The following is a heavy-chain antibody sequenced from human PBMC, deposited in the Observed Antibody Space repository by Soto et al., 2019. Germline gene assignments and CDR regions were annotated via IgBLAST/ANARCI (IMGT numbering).Heavy chain of an antibody. V-gene: IGHV5-10-1*01. Sequence: CKGSGYSFTRYWISWVRQMPGKGLEWMGRIDPSDSYTNYSPSFQGHVTISADKSISTAYLQWSSLKASDTAMYYCARRGGSEYYYDSSGYYYWGQGTLVTVSS. CDR1: GYSFTRYW. CDR2: IDPSDSYT. J-gene: IGHJ4*02. D-gene: IGHD3-22*01. CDR3: ARRGGSEYYYDSSGYYY.